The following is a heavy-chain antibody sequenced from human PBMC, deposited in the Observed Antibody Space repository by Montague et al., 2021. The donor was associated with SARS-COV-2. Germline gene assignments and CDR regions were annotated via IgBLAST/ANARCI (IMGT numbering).Heavy chain of an antibody. CDR2: INQDETAK. Sequence: SLRLSCAASGFTAGDYQMTWVRQAPGKGLQWVANINQDETAKTYXYSVKGRFTISRDNAKNSLILQMNSLKDEDTAVYYCARSPRGSGTGWLDYWGQGTLVTVSS. J-gene: IGHJ4*02. D-gene: IGHD3/OR15-3a*01. V-gene: IGHV3-7*01. CDR3: ARSPRGSGTGWLDY. CDR1: GFTAGDYQ.